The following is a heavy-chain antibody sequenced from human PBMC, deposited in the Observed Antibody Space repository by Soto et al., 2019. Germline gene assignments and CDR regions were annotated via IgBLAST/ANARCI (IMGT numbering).Heavy chain of an antibody. CDR1: GGSISSGGYY. CDR3: ARGVLH. Sequence: QVQLQESGPGLVKPSQTLSLTCTVSGGSISSGGYYWSWIRQHPGKGLEWIGSIYYSGSTYYNPSLXRXXTIAVDTTKNQFSLKLSTVTAADTAVYYCARGVLHWGQGTLVTVSS. D-gene: IGHD3-16*01. CDR2: IYYSGST. V-gene: IGHV4-31*03. J-gene: IGHJ4*02.